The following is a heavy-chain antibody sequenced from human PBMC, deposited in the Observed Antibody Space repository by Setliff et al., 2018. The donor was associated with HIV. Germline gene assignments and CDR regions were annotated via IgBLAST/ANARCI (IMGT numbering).Heavy chain of an antibody. V-gene: IGHV3-30*02. D-gene: IGHD2-15*01. J-gene: IGHJ6*02. Sequence: GGSLRLSCAASGFTFSSYGMHWVRQAPGKGLEWVAFIRYDGSNKYYADSVKGRFTISRDNSKNTLYLQMNSLGAEDTAVYYCAKDVCSGAYCYAYYYYGMDVWGQGTMVTVSS. CDR1: GFTFSSYG. CDR2: IRYDGSNK. CDR3: AKDVCSGAYCYAYYYYGMDV.